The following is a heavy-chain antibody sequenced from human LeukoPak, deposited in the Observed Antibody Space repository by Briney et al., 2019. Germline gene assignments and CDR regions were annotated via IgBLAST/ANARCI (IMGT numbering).Heavy chain of an antibody. D-gene: IGHD2-15*01. J-gene: IGHJ4*02. CDR3: ARGRIAHY. V-gene: IGHV4-4*09. CDR1: GGSISSYY. Sequence: SETLSLTCTVSGGSISSYYWSWIRQPPGKRLEWIGYIYTSGSTNYNPSLKSRVTISVDTSKNQFSLKLSSVTAADTAVYYCARGRIAHYWGQGTLVTVSS. CDR2: IYTSGST.